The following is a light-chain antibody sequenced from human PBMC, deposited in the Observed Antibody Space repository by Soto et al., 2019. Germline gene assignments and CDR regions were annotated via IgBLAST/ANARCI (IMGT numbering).Light chain of an antibody. CDR3: QQRTRWPMT. J-gene: IGKJ5*01. CDR1: QNLHSF. Sequence: EIVLTQSPATLSVSPGERVTLSCRASQNLHSFLNWYQQRPGQAPRPLIYDGSKRAAGVPDRIRGDGSGTDYTLTISSLEPEDFAVYYCQQRTRWPMTFGKGTRLEI. V-gene: IGKV3-11*01. CDR2: DGS.